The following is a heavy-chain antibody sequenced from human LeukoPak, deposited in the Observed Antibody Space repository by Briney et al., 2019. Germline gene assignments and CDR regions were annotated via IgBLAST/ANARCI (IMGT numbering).Heavy chain of an antibody. CDR1: GYIFSNYW. J-gene: IGHJ5*02. Sequence: GESLKISCKGSGYIFSNYWIGWVRQMPGKGLEWMGIIYPGDSGTKYSPSFQSQVTISADKSINTAYLQWSSLQASDTAMYYCARRRGYSGYDFWFDPWGQGTLVTVSS. D-gene: IGHD5-12*01. CDR3: ARRRGYSGYDFWFDP. CDR2: IYPGDSGT. V-gene: IGHV5-51*01.